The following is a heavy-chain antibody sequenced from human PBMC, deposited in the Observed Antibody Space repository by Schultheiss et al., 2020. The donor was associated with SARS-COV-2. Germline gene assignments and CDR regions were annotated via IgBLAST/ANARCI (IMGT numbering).Heavy chain of an antibody. D-gene: IGHD6-13*01. CDR1: GFTFSSYA. CDR3: ARDGSSSYYGMDV. Sequence: GGSLRLSCAASGFTFSSYAMHWVRQAPGKGLEWVAVISYDGTNKYYADSVKGRFTISRDNSKNTLYLQMNSLRAEDTAVYYCARDGSSSYYGMDVWGQGTTVTVSS. J-gene: IGHJ6*02. CDR2: ISYDGTNK. V-gene: IGHV3-30-3*01.